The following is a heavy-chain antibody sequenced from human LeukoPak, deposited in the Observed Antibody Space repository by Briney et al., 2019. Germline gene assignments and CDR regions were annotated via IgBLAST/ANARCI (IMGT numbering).Heavy chain of an antibody. J-gene: IGHJ6*02. CDR1: GGTFSSYA. D-gene: IGHD2-15*01. CDR3: ARQEGYCSGGSCYFYGMDV. CDR2: IIPILGIA. V-gene: IGHV1-69*04. Sequence: SVKVSCKASGGTFSSYAISWVRQAPGQGLEWMGRIIPILGIANYAQKFQGRVTITADKSTSTAYMELSSLRSEDTAVYYCARQEGYCSGGSCYFYGMDVWGQGTTVTVSS.